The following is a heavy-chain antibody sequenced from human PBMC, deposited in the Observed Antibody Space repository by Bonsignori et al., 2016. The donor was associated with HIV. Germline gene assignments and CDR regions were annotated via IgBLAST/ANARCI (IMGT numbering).Heavy chain of an antibody. V-gene: IGHV4-34*01. Sequence: QVQLQQWGAGLLKPSETLSLTCAVYGGSFSDYYWNWIRQPPGKGLEWIGEINHSGSTNYNPSLKSRVIISVDTSKNQVSLKLSSVTAADTAVYYCARHRVAGLSYYYGMDVWGQGTTVTVSS. CDR3: ARHRVAGLSYYYGMDV. D-gene: IGHD6-19*01. J-gene: IGHJ6*02. CDR1: GGSFSDYY. CDR2: INHSGST.